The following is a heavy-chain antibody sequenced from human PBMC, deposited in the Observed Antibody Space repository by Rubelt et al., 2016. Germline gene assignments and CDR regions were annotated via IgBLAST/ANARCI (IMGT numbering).Heavy chain of an antibody. J-gene: IGHJ2*01. CDR3: ARSDYVGYWYFDL. CDR1: GFTFSSYW. CDR2: INSDGSST. Sequence: EVQLVESGGGLVKPGESLRVSCAASGFTFSSYWMHWVRQAPGKGLVWVSRINSDGSSTSYADSVKGRFTISRDNAKNTLYLQMNSLRAEDTAVYYCARSDYVGYWYFDLWGRGTLVTVSS. V-gene: IGHV3-74*02. D-gene: IGHD4-17*01.